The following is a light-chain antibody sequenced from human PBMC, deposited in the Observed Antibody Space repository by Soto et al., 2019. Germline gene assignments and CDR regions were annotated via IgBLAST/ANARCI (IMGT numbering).Light chain of an antibody. CDR3: HSYDVSLRGPA. Sequence: QSVLTQPPSLSGALGQRVTISCTGSRSNIGAGYDVHWYQHLPGTAPKVLIFDNSNRPSGVPDRFSGSKSGTSASLAITGLQAADEAVYYCHSYDVSLRGPAFGGGTQLTVL. CDR2: DNS. CDR1: RSNIGAGYD. J-gene: IGLJ2*01. V-gene: IGLV1-40*01.